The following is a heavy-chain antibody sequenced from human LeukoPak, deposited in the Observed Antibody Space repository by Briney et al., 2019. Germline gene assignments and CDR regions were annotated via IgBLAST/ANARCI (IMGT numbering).Heavy chain of an antibody. CDR1: GFTFSSYA. D-gene: IGHD6-25*01. Sequence: PGRSLRLSCAASGFTFSSYAMSWVRQAPGKGPEWVLTISIDGGRTYYADSVKGRFTVSRDTSKNTLYLQMNSLRAEDTAVYYCARKGIGSSRYQNMDVWGKGTTVTVSS. CDR3: ARKGIGSSRYQNMDV. V-gene: IGHV3-23*01. J-gene: IGHJ6*03. CDR2: ISIDGGRT.